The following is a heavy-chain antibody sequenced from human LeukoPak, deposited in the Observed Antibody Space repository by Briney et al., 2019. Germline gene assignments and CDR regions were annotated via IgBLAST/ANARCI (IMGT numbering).Heavy chain of an antibody. V-gene: IGHV4-61*01. CDR1: GGSVSSGSYY. J-gene: IGHJ4*02. CDR2: IYYSGST. Sequence: SESLSLTCTVSGGSVSSGSYYWSWNRQPPGKGLEWIGYIYYSGSTNYNPSLKSRVTISVDTSKNQFSLKLSSVTAADTAVYYCARVWRELYPIDYWGQGTLVTVSS. D-gene: IGHD2-8*01. CDR3: ARVWRELYPIDY.